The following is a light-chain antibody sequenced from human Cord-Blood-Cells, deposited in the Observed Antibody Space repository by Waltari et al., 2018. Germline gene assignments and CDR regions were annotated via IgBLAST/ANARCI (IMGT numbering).Light chain of an antibody. CDR3: QQYNSYPFT. V-gene: IGKV1-16*02. J-gene: IGKJ3*01. Sequence: DIQMTQSPSSPSASVGDIVTITCRASQGLSNYLSWFQHKPRKAPKSLIYAASRLQSGVPSKFSGSGSGTDFTLTISSLQPEDVAAYYCQQYNSYPFTFGPGTKVDIK. CDR2: AAS. CDR1: QGLSNY.